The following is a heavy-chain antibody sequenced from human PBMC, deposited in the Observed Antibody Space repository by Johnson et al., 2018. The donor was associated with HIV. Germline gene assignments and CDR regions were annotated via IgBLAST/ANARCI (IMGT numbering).Heavy chain of an antibody. V-gene: IGHV3-30*04. CDR2: ISYDGSNK. CDR3: AREEGSGEPPNAFDI. Sequence: LLVESGGGVVQPGRSLRLSCAASGFTFSSYAMHWVRQAPGKGLEWVAVISYDGSNKYYADSVKGRFTISRDNSKNTLYLQMNSLRAEDTAVYYCAREEGSGEPPNAFDIWGQGTMVTVSS. D-gene: IGHD3-16*01. J-gene: IGHJ3*02. CDR1: GFTFSSYA.